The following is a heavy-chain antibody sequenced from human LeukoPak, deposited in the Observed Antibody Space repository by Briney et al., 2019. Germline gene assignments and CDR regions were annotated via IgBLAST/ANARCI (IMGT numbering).Heavy chain of an antibody. J-gene: IGHJ4*02. CDR1: GFTFSSYA. CDR2: ISGSGGST. D-gene: IGHD6-6*01. CDR3: ARDGTTSSSSLGFDY. Sequence: PGGSLRLSCAASGFTFSSYAMSWVRQAPGKGLEWVSAISGSGGSTYYADSVKGRFTISRDNSKNTLYLQMNSLRAEDTAVYYCARDGTTSSSSLGFDYWGQGTLVTVSS. V-gene: IGHV3-23*01.